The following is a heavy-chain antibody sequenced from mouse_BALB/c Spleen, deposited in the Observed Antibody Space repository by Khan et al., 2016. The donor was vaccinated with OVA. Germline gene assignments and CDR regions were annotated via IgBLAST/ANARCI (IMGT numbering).Heavy chain of an antibody. CDR1: GYIFTSYW. Sequence: QVQLQESGAELVRPGASVKLSCKTSGYIFTSYWIHWVKQRSAQGLEWIAMIYPGPDNASYNEKLKGQATLPADNSSSTAYMPLSSLKSEDSAVYFGARGEALYNCDYWGQGTTVTVSS. CDR3: ARGEALYNCDY. D-gene: IGHD3-2*02. J-gene: IGHJ2*01. CDR2: IYPGPDNA. V-gene: IGHV1S132*01.